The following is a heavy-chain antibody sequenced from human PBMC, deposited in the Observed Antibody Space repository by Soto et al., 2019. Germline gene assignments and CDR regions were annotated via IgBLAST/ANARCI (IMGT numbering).Heavy chain of an antibody. CDR2: INHSGST. D-gene: IGHD6-19*01. CDR1: GGSFSGYY. Sequence: PSETLSLTCAVYGGSFSGYYWSWIRQPPGRGLEWIGGINHSGSTNYNPSLKSRVTISVDTSKNQFSLKLSSVTAADTAVYYCARGLGSGWPTVINWFDPWGQGTLVTVSS. J-gene: IGHJ5*02. V-gene: IGHV4-34*01. CDR3: ARGLGSGWPTVINWFDP.